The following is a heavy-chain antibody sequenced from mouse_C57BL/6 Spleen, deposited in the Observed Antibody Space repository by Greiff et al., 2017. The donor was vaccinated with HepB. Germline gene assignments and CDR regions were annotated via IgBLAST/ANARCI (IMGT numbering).Heavy chain of an antibody. Sequence: QVQLQQSGAELVKPGASVKLSCKASGYTFTEYTIHWVKQRSGQGLEWIGWFYPGSGSIKYNEKFKDKATLTADKSSSTVYMELSRLTSEDSAVYFCARHEDRYYGNYGGSWFAYWGQGTLVTVSA. CDR3: ARHEDRYYGNYGGSWFAY. J-gene: IGHJ3*01. CDR1: GYTFTEYT. V-gene: IGHV1-62-2*01. D-gene: IGHD2-1*01. CDR2: FYPGSGSI.